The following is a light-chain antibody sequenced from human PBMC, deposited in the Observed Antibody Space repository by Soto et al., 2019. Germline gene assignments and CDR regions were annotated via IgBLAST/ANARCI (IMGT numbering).Light chain of an antibody. Sequence: DIQVTQSPSTLSASVGDRVTITCRASQSISSWLAWYQQKPGKAPKLLIYDASSLESGVPSRFSGSGSGTEFTLTISSLQPDDFATYYCQQYNSYSWTFGQGTNVDI. CDR2: DAS. V-gene: IGKV1-5*01. J-gene: IGKJ1*01. CDR3: QQYNSYSWT. CDR1: QSISSW.